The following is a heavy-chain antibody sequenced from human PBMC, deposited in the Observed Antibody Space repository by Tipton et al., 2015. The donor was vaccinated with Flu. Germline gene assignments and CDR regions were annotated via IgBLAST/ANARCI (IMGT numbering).Heavy chain of an antibody. V-gene: IGHV3-48*03. Sequence: SLRLSCAASGFNFHSHAMHWVRQSPGKGLEWVSHITPSGGTKYYADSVKGRFTISRDNAQNSLFLHMKSLRAEDTAVDYCARGFIRLCDYWGQGTLVTVSS. CDR3: ARGFIRLCDY. D-gene: IGHD3-16*01. CDR1: GFNFHSHA. J-gene: IGHJ4*02. CDR2: ITPSGGTK.